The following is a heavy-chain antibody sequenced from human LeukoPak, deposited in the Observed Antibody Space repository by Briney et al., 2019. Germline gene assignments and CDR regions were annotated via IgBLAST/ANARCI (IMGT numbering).Heavy chain of an antibody. CDR3: TRGLRLGYCSGGSCYYWFDP. J-gene: IGHJ5*02. V-gene: IGHV4-34*01. Sequence: SETLSLTCAVYGGSFSGYYWSRIRQPPGKGLEWIGEINHSGSTNYNPSLQSRVTISADTSKNQFSLNLRSVIAADTAVYYCTRGLRLGYCSGGSCYYWFDPWGQGTRVTVSS. CDR2: INHSGST. CDR1: GGSFSGYY. D-gene: IGHD2-15*01.